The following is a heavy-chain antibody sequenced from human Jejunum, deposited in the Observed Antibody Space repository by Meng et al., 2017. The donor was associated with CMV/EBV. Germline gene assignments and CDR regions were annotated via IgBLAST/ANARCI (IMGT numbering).Heavy chain of an antibody. Sequence: SCAASGFNFNYYAVTRVRQAPGKGLEWVSVVFTDSSKKYYADSVKGRFTIFRDDSNSKVYLHMSSLRVDDTAVYYCAKGSKWVDPWGQGTLVTVSS. CDR3: AKGSKWVDP. J-gene: IGHJ5*02. D-gene: IGHD3-10*01. CDR2: VFTDSSKK. V-gene: IGHV3-23*03. CDR1: GFNFNYYA.